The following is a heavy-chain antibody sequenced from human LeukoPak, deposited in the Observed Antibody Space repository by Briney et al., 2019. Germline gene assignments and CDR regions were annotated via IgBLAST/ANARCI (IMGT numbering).Heavy chain of an antibody. CDR3: ARWGGYGDSGNWFDP. V-gene: IGHV3-74*01. CDR1: GFTFSSYW. Sequence: GRSLRLSCAASGFTFSSYWMNWVRQAPGKGLLWVSRINSDGSTTNYADSVKGRFTISRDNAKNTLYLQMNSLRAEDTAVYYCARWGGYGDSGNWFDPWGQGTLVTVSS. J-gene: IGHJ5*02. D-gene: IGHD4-17*01. CDR2: INSDGSTT.